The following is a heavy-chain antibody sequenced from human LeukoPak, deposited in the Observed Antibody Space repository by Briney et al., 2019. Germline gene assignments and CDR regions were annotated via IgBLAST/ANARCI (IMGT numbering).Heavy chain of an antibody. J-gene: IGHJ6*03. Sequence: QSGGSLRLSCAASGFTFSSYWMHWVRQAPGKGLVWVSRINADGSTTSSADSVRGRFTISRDNAKNTQYLQMNSLRAEDTAVYYCAGDDMDVWGKGTTVTVSS. CDR2: INADGSTT. CDR3: AGDDMDV. D-gene: IGHD3-10*01. V-gene: IGHV3-74*01. CDR1: GFTFSSYW.